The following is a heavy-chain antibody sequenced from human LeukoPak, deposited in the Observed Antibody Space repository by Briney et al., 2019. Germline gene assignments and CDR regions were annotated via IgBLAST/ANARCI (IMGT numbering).Heavy chain of an antibody. CDR3: ARPRYSSTWIFDY. J-gene: IGHJ4*02. D-gene: IGHD6-13*01. Sequence: SETLSLTCAVYGGSFSGYYWSWIRQPPGKGLEWIGYIYTSGSTNYNPSLKSRVTISVDTSKNQFSLKLSSVTAADTAVYFCARPRYSSTWIFDYWGQGTLVTVSS. V-gene: IGHV4-4*09. CDR1: GGSFSGYY. CDR2: IYTSGST.